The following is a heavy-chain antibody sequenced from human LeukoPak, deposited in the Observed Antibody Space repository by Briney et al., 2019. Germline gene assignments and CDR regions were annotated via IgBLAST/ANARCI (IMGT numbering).Heavy chain of an antibody. V-gene: IGHV3-7*02. CDR2: IKQDGSAK. Sequence: QAGGSLRLSCAASGFTFSTYWMTWVRQAPGKGLEWVANIKQDGSAKYYVDSVKGRFTISRDNAKSSLYLQMNSLRAEDTAVYYCARALRLGATVWGQGTMVTVSS. CDR3: ARALRLGATV. D-gene: IGHD3-16*01. J-gene: IGHJ3*01. CDR1: GFTFSTYW.